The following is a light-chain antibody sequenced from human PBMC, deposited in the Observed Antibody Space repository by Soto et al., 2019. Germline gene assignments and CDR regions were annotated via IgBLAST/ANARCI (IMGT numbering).Light chain of an antibody. CDR3: AAWDDSLNGWV. CDR2: SND. CDR1: SSNIGGNT. V-gene: IGLV1-44*01. Sequence: QLVLTQPPSASGTPGQRVTISCSGSSSNIGGNTVNWYQQLPGTAPKLLIYSNDQRPSGVPARFSGSKSGTSASLAISGLQSEDEADYYCAAWDDSLNGWVFGGGTKLTVL. J-gene: IGLJ3*02.